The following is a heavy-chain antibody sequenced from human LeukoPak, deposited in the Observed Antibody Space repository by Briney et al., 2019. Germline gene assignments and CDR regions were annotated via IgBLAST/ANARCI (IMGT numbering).Heavy chain of an antibody. V-gene: IGHV4-30-4*07. Sequence: PSETLSLTCAVSGGSISSGGYSWSWIRQPPGKGLEWIGYIYYSGSTYYNPSLKSRVTISVDTSKNQFSLKLSSVTAADTAVYYCARLGVATIPFDYWGQGTLVTVSS. J-gene: IGHJ4*02. CDR1: GGSISSGGYS. D-gene: IGHD5-12*01. CDR2: IYYSGST. CDR3: ARLGVATIPFDY.